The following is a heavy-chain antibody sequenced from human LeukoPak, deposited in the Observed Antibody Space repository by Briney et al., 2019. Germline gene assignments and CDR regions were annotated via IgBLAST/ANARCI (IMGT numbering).Heavy chain of an antibody. CDR2: IGTAGDT. Sequence: GGSLRLSCAASGFAFNTYAMHWVRQATGKGLEWVSAIGTAGDTYYPGSVKGRFTISRENAKNSLYLQMNSLRAGDTAVYYCARQGPYSNYDYWGQGTLVTVSS. V-gene: IGHV3-13*01. CDR1: GFAFNTYA. CDR3: ARQGPYSNYDY. J-gene: IGHJ4*02. D-gene: IGHD4-11*01.